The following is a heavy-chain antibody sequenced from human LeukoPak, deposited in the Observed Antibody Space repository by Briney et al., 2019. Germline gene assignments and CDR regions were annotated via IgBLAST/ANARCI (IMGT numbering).Heavy chain of an antibody. V-gene: IGHV3-21*01. J-gene: IGHJ6*04. D-gene: IGHD2-8*01. CDR2: ISSSSTYI. CDR3: ARDRDMVLPPAGLDV. Sequence: GGSLRLSCAASGFIFSSYSINWVRQAPGKGLEWVSFISSSSTYIYYADSVKGRFTISRDNARNSLYLQMNSLRAEDTAVYYCARDRDMVLPPAGLDVWGRGATVTVSS. CDR1: GFIFSSYS.